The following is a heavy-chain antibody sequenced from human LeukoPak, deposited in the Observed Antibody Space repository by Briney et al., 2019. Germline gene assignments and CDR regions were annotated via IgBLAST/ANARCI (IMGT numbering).Heavy chain of an antibody. CDR3: ARRGGSGRSFDY. CDR1: GGSISSSSYY. Sequence: PSETLSLTCTVSGGSISSSSYYWGWIRQPPGKGLEWIGSIYSSGSTYYNPSLKSRVTISVDTSKNQLSLNLSSVPASDTAVYYCARRGGSGRSFDYWGQGILVTVSS. V-gene: IGHV4-39*01. J-gene: IGHJ4*02. CDR2: IYSSGST. D-gene: IGHD3-10*01.